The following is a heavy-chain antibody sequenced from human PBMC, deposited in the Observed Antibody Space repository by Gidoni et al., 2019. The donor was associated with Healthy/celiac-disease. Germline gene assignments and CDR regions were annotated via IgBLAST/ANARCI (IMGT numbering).Heavy chain of an antibody. Sequence: EGQLLEPGGGLVQPGGSLRPPCAAPGFTLSSYAMSWVRQAPGKGLEWVSAISGSGGSTYYADSVKGRFTISRDNSKNTLYLQMNSLRAEDTAVYYCAKSLPRIQLWAFDYWGQGTLVTVSS. CDR3: AKSLPRIQLWAFDY. V-gene: IGHV3-23*01. CDR1: GFTLSSYA. CDR2: ISGSGGST. J-gene: IGHJ4*02. D-gene: IGHD5-18*01.